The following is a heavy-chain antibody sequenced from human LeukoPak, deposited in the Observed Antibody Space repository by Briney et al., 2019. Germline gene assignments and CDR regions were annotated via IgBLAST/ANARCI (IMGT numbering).Heavy chain of an antibody. CDR3: AKDRCSNGIGCFYYYMDV. D-gene: IGHD2-8*01. J-gene: IGHJ6*03. CDR1: GFTFSNYG. V-gene: IGHV3-30*02. CDR2: IQYDGSNE. Sequence: GGSLRLSCAASGFTFSNYGMNWVRQAPGKGLEWVAYIQYDGSNEQYGDSVKGRFSISRDSSKNIVFLQMNSLRPEDTAVYYCAKDRCSNGIGCFYYYMDVWGKGTTVTISS.